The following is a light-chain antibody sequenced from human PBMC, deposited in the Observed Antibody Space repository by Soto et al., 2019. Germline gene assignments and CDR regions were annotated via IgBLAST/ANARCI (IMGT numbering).Light chain of an antibody. Sequence: DIQMTQSPSTLSASVGDRVTISCRASQSIQTWLAWYQQRPGKAPNLLIFDASDLASGVSSRFSGSGSGAEFTLTISSLQADDFATDYCQQYESYPSTFGRGTRLEIK. CDR2: DAS. J-gene: IGKJ2*01. CDR1: QSIQTW. CDR3: QQYESYPST. V-gene: IGKV1-5*01.